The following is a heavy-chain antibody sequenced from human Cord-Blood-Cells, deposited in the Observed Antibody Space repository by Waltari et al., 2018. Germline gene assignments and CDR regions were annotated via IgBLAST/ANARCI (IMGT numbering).Heavy chain of an antibody. D-gene: IGHD2-2*02. CDR3: ARTDCSSTSCYTGYWYFDL. V-gene: IGHV4-38-2*02. Sequence: QVQLQESGPGLVTPSETLSLTYTVSAYPISSGYYCGWIRQPPGQGLGWIGSIYHSGSTYYNPSLKSRVTISVDTSKNQFSLKLSSVTAADTAVYYCARTDCSSTSCYTGYWYFDLWGRGTLVTVSS. CDR1: AYPISSGYY. CDR2: IYHSGST. J-gene: IGHJ2*01.